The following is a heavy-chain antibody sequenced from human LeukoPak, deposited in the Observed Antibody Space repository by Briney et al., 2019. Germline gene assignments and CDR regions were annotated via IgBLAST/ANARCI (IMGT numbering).Heavy chain of an antibody. V-gene: IGHV4-59*08. D-gene: IGHD2-8*01. CDR3: AKWSTGLKAYDF. CDR2: THYSGSA. CDR1: GDSINNYY. Sequence: TPSETLSLTCSVSGDSINNYYWNWIRRPPGKQLEWIGFTHYSGSAKSNPSLKSRVITSVDTSKNQFSLKLSSVTAADTAVYYCAKWSTGLKAYDFWGQGTLVIVSS. J-gene: IGHJ4*02.